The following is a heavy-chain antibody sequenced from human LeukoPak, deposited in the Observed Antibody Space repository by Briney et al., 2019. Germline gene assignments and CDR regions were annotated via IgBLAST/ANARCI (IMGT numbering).Heavy chain of an antibody. D-gene: IGHD3-10*01. CDR2: IYYSGST. Sequence: SETLSLTCTVSGGSISSYYWSWIRQPPGKGLEWIGYIYYSGSTNYNPSLKSRVTISVDTSKNQFSLKLSSVTAADTAVYYCARGGNYGSGSYYNEPFDYWGQGTLVTVSS. J-gene: IGHJ4*02. V-gene: IGHV4-59*01. CDR1: GGSISSYY. CDR3: ARGGNYGSGSYYNEPFDY.